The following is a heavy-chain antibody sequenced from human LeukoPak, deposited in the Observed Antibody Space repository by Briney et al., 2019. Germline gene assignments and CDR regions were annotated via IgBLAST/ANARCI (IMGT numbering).Heavy chain of an antibody. J-gene: IGHJ4*02. CDR2: ISDSGST. CDR1: GGSISRSAYY. Sequence: PSETLSLTCIVSGGSISRSAYYWGWLRQPPGKGLEWIGSISDSGSTYYNPSLKSRVTISVDTSKNQFSLKLSSVTAADTAVYYSARLSGTAAGLDYWGQGTLVTVSS. CDR3: ARLSGTAAGLDY. V-gene: IGHV4-39*01. D-gene: IGHD6-13*01.